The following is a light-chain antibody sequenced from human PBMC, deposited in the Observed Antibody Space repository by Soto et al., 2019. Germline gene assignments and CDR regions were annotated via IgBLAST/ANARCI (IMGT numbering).Light chain of an antibody. V-gene: IGKV3-11*01. CDR1: QSVSSY. CDR3: QQRSNWPPSWT. J-gene: IGKJ1*01. Sequence: EIVLTQSPATLSLSPGERATLSCRASQSVSSYLAWYQQKPGQAPRLLIYDASNRATGIPARFSGSGSGTDFTLTISSLEPEDFAVDYCQQRSNWPPSWTVGQGTKVEIK. CDR2: DAS.